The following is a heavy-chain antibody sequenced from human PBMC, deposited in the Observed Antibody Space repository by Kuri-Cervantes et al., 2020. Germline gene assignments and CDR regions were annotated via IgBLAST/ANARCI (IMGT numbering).Heavy chain of an antibody. CDR1: GGSISSSSYY. V-gene: IGHV4-39*07. CDR3: ARAVNSSSSVFVFRAGYFDY. J-gene: IGHJ4*02. CDR2: IYYSGST. D-gene: IGHD6-6*01. Sequence: GSLRLSCTVSGGSISSSSYYWGWIRQPPGKGLEWIGSIYYSGSTYYNPSLKSRVTISVDTSKNQFSLKLGSVTAADTAVYYCARAVNSSSSVFVFRAGYFDYWGQGTLVTVSS.